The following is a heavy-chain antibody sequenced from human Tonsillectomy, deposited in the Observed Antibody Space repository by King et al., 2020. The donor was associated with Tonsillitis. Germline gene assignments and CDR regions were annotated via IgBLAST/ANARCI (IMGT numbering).Heavy chain of an antibody. CDR2: ISDDGRNK. CDR1: GFTFSSCA. CDR3: AKDSYSSGFYYGVLESAPDY. V-gene: IGHV3-30*18. D-gene: IGHD3-22*01. J-gene: IGHJ4*02. Sequence: VQLVESGGGVVQPGGSLRLSCAASGFTFSSCAMHWVRQAPGKGLEWVAVISDDGRNKYYADSVKGRFTISRDNSKNTLFLQMNCLRAEDTAVYYGAKDSYSSGFYYGVLESAPDYWGQGTLVTVSS.